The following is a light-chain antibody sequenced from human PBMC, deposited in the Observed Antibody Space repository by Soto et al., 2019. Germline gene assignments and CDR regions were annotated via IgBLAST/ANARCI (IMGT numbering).Light chain of an antibody. J-gene: IGKJ2*01. Sequence: VMTQSPATLSVSPGERATLSCRASQTIKSNLAWYQQKSGQPPRLLIYGASIRATGIPVRFSGSGSGTEFTLTISSLQSEDSALYYCQQYNNWPLFTLGQGTKLEIK. CDR2: GAS. CDR3: QQYNNWPLFT. V-gene: IGKV3-15*01. CDR1: QTIKSN.